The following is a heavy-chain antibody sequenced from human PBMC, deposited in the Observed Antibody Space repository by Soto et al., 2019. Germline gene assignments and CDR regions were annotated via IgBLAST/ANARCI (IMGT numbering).Heavy chain of an antibody. CDR3: ARDLAKGGGSADFDY. J-gene: IGHJ4*02. Sequence: ASVKVSCKASGYTFTGYYIHWVRQAPGQGLDWMGWINPNCGRPKYPQEFQGRVTIIRDQSIRTVYIELTGLESYDTGVFFCARDLAKGGGSADFDYWGQGTLVTVSS. V-gene: IGHV1-2*02. CDR1: GYTFTGYY. D-gene: IGHD6-25*01. CDR2: INPNCGRP.